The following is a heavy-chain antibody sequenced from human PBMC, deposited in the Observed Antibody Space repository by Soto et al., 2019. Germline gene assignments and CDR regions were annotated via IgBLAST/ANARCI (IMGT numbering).Heavy chain of an antibody. Sequence: ASVKVSCKASGYTFTSYGISWVRQAPGQGLERMGWISAYNGNTNYAQKLQGRVTMTTDTSTSTAYMELRSLRSDDTAVYYCVILKVVPVSEYGRTLKRSNWFDPWGQGTLVTVXS. J-gene: IGHJ5*02. CDR2: ISAYNGNT. D-gene: IGHD2-2*01. V-gene: IGHV1-18*01. CDR1: GYTFTSYG. CDR3: VILKVVPVSEYGRTLKRSNWFDP.